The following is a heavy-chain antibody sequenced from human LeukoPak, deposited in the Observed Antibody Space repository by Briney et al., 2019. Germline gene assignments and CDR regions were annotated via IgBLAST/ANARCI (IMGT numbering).Heavy chain of an antibody. CDR3: ARDRYYDFWSGYYPNFDY. Sequence: GASVKVSCKASGYAFTSHYMHWVRQAPGQGLEWMGLINPSGSSTLYAQKFQGRVTMTRDMSTTTDYMELSSLRAEDTAVCYCARDRYYDFWSGYYPNFDYWGQGTLVTVSS. D-gene: IGHD3-3*01. CDR1: GYAFTSHY. CDR2: INPSGSST. J-gene: IGHJ4*02. V-gene: IGHV1-46*01.